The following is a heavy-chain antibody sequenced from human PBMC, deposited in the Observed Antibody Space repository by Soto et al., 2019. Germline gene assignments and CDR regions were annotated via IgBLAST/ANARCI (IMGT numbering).Heavy chain of an antibody. CDR2: ISSTSDTI. CDR1: GITFSTYK. J-gene: IGHJ4*02. Sequence: DVQLVESGGGLVQPGGSLRLSCVASGITFSTYKMNWVRQAPGKGLEWVSYISSTSDTIYYADSVKGRFTISRDNAKNSLYLQMNSLRVEDTAVYYCPAGKAPGDGYWGQGTLVTVSS. D-gene: IGHD3-10*01. CDR3: PAGKAPGDGY. V-gene: IGHV3-48*01.